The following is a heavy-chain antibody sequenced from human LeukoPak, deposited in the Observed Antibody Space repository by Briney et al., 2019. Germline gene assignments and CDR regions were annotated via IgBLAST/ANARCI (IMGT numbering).Heavy chain of an antibody. CDR2: ISYYGSNK. V-gene: IGHV3-30-3*01. J-gene: IGHJ4*02. Sequence: GGSLRLSCAASGFTFSSYSMHWVRQAPGKGLEWVAVISYYGSNKYYADSVKGRFTISRDNSKNTLYLQMNSLRAEDTAVYYCARGQVYSSSWYPLDYYLDYWGQGTLVTVSS. D-gene: IGHD6-13*01. CDR3: ARGQVYSSSWYPLDYYLDY. CDR1: GFTFSSYS.